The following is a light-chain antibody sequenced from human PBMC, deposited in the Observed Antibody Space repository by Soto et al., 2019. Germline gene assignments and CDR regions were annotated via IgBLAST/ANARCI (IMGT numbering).Light chain of an antibody. J-gene: IGLJ1*01. CDR3: SSYAGSNNLYV. CDR1: SSDVGGYNY. Sequence: HSVLTQPPSASGSPGQSVTISCTGTSSDVGGYNYVSWYQQHPGKAPKLMIYEVSKRPSGVPDRFSGSKSGNTASLTVSGLQAEDEADYYCSSYAGSNNLYVFGTGTKVTVL. CDR2: EVS. V-gene: IGLV2-8*01.